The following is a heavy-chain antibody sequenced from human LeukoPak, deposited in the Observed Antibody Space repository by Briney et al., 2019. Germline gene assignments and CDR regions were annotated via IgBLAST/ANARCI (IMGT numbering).Heavy chain of an antibody. V-gene: IGHV4-39*07. CDR3: AGQIETALYDY. CDR2: KFSEST. CDR1: GVFISSSSYY. D-gene: IGHD1-1*01. Sequence: SETLSLTCSVSGVFISSSSYYWCWIRQTPGKGLEWIASKFSESTYYNPSLKSRVTISVDTSKNQFSLKLSSVTAADTAVYYCAGQIETALYDYWGQGTLVTVSS. J-gene: IGHJ4*02.